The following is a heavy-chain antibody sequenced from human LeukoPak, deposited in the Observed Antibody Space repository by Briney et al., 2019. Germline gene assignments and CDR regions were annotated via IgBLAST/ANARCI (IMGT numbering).Heavy chain of an antibody. CDR3: ARLASRGGYDPYYFDY. CDR1: GYTFTSYG. D-gene: IGHD5-12*01. J-gene: IGHJ4*02. V-gene: IGHV1-18*01. CDR2: ISAYNGNT. Sequence: ASVKVSCKASGYTFTSYGISWVRQAPGQGLEWMGWISAYNGNTNYAQKLQGRVTMTTDTSTSTAYMELRSLRSDDTAVYYCARLASRGGYDPYYFDYWGQGTLVIVSS.